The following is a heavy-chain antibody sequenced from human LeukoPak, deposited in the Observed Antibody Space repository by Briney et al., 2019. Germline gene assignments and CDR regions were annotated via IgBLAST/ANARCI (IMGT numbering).Heavy chain of an antibody. CDR2: ISSSSSYI. CDR1: GFTFSSYS. CDR3: ATTKYYYGSGSDLGALDY. Sequence: GGSLRLSCAASGFTFSSYSMNWVRQAPGKGLEWVSSISSSSSYIYYADSVKGRFTISRDNAKNSLYLQMNSLRAEDTAVYYCATTKYYYGSGSDLGALDYWGQGTLVTVSS. J-gene: IGHJ4*02. D-gene: IGHD3-10*01. V-gene: IGHV3-21*04.